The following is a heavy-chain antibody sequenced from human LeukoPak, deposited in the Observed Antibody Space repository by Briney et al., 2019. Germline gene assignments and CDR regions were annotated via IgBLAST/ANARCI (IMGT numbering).Heavy chain of an antibody. Sequence: ASVKVSCKASGYTFTSYGISWVRQAPGQGLEWMGWISAYNGNTNYAQKLQGRVTMTTDTSTSTAYMELRSLRSDDTAVYYCARDRRFGGSKDYYYYYMDVWGKGTTVTVSS. J-gene: IGHJ6*03. CDR3: ARDRRFGGSKDYYYYYMDV. CDR1: GYTFTSYG. V-gene: IGHV1-18*01. CDR2: ISAYNGNT. D-gene: IGHD3-10*01.